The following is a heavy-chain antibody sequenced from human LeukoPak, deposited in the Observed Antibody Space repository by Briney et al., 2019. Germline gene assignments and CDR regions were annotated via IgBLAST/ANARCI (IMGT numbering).Heavy chain of an antibody. Sequence: GESLKISCKGSGYRSTRSWIGWVRQMPAKGLEWMGIIYPGDSDTRYSPSFQGQVTISADKSINTAYLQWSSLEASDTAMYYCASTQGGGYYDYWGQGTLVTVSS. CDR2: IYPGDSDT. CDR1: GYRSTRSW. V-gene: IGHV5-51*01. CDR3: ASTQGGGYYDY. D-gene: IGHD3-16*01. J-gene: IGHJ4*02.